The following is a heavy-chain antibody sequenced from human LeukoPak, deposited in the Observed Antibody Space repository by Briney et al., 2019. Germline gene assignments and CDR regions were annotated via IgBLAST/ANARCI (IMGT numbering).Heavy chain of an antibody. Sequence: GASVKVSCKASGYTFTGYYMHWVRQAPGQGLEWMGWINPNSGNTGYAQKFQGRVTMTRNTSISTAYMELSSLRSEDTAVYYCARAPIVVVPAARRRLNYFDYWGQGTLVTVSS. J-gene: IGHJ4*02. CDR2: INPNSGNT. D-gene: IGHD2-2*01. V-gene: IGHV1-8*02. CDR1: GYTFTGYY. CDR3: ARAPIVVVPAARRRLNYFDY.